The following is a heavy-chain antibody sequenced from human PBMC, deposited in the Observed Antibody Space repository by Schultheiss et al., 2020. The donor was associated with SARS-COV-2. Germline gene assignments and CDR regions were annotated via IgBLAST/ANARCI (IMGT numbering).Heavy chain of an antibody. Sequence: SETLSLTCTVSGGSVSSGSYYWSWIRQPPGKGLEWIGYIYYSGSTNYNPSLKSRVTISVDTSKNQFSLKLSSVTAADTAVYYCARTGRSPHDYYYYGMDVWGQGTTVTVSS. V-gene: IGHV4-61*01. CDR3: ARTGRSPHDYYYYGMDV. CDR1: GGSVSSGSYY. CDR2: IYYSGST. D-gene: IGHD1-26*01. J-gene: IGHJ6*02.